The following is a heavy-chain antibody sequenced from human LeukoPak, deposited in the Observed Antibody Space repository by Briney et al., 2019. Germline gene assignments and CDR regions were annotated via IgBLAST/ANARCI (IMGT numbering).Heavy chain of an antibody. Sequence: PGGSLRLSCAASGFTFSSYSMNWARQAPGKGLEWVSSISSSSSYIYYADSVKGRFTISRDNAKNSLYLQMNSLRAEDTAVYYCFGVVPAALYYFDYWGQGTLVTVSS. CDR3: FGVVPAALYYFDY. V-gene: IGHV3-21*01. CDR2: ISSSSSYI. D-gene: IGHD2-2*01. J-gene: IGHJ4*02. CDR1: GFTFSSYS.